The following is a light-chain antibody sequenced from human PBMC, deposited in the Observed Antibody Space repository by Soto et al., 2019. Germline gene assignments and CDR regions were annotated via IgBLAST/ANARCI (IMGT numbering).Light chain of an antibody. J-gene: IGKJ5*01. Sequence: DIQMTQSPSSVSGSVGDRVTITCRASQGISSWLAWYQKKPGKAPNLLIYAASSLQSGVPSRFSGSESGTDFTLTISSLQPEDCAIYFCQQANSFPITFGQGTRLEIK. CDR3: QQANSFPIT. CDR2: AAS. CDR1: QGISSW. V-gene: IGKV1-12*01.